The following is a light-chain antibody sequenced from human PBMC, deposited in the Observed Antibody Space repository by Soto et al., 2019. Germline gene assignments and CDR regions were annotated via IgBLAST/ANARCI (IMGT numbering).Light chain of an antibody. Sequence: EGGLTQYPSTLSLSPGERAPLSCRASQSVTSSSIAWHQQKRGQAPRLLIYGASSRATGIPDRFSGSGSGTDFTLTISRLESDDSAVYYCQHYGSSPGLTLRGGTKVET. J-gene: IGKJ4*01. CDR3: QHYGSSPGLT. CDR1: QSVTSSS. CDR2: GAS. V-gene: IGKV3-20*01.